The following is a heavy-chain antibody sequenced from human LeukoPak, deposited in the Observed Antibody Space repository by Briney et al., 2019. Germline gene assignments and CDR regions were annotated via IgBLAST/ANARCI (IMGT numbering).Heavy chain of an antibody. CDR2: IHSGGNT. CDR3: ARCDSSRWNGIDY. V-gene: IGHV3-53*01. J-gene: IGHJ4*02. CDR1: RLTVRSNY. Sequence: GGSLRLSCAASRLTVRSNYMGWVRQAPGKGLEWVSVIHSGGNTYYADSVKGRFTISRDNSRNTMDLQMNSLRAEDTAVYYCARCDSSRWNGIDYWGQGTLVTVSS. D-gene: IGHD6-13*01.